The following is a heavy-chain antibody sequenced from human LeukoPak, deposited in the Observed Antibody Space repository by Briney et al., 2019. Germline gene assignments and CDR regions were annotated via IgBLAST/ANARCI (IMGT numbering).Heavy chain of an antibody. J-gene: IGHJ3*02. Sequence: PSETLSLTCTVSGGSISSGGYYWSWIRQHPGKGLEWIGYIYYSGSTYYNPSLKSRVTISVDTSKNQFSLKLSSVTAADTAVYYCARASQWLDAFDIWGQGTMVTVSS. CDR2: IYYSGST. V-gene: IGHV4-31*03. CDR3: ARASQWLDAFDI. CDR1: GGSISSGGYY. D-gene: IGHD6-19*01.